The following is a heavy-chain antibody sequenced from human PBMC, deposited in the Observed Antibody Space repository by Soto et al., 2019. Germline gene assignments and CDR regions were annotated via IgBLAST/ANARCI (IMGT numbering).Heavy chain of an antibody. CDR1: GGTFSSYA. Sequence: QVQLVQSGAEVKKPGSSVKVSCKASGGTFSSYAISWVRQAPGQGLECMGGIIPIFGTANYAQKFQGRVTITADESTSTAYMELSSLRSEDTAVYYCARGGILYSSSSGYFQHWGQGTLVTVSS. CDR2: IIPIFGTA. V-gene: IGHV1-69*01. J-gene: IGHJ1*01. CDR3: ARGGILYSSSSGYFQH. D-gene: IGHD6-6*01.